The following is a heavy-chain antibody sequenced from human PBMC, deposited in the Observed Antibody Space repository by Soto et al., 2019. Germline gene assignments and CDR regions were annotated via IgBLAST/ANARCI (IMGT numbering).Heavy chain of an antibody. CDR3: AKDPRYRYLYYGMDV. CDR2: ISYDGSNK. J-gene: IGHJ6*02. CDR1: GFTFSSYG. Sequence: GGSLRLSCAASGFTFSSYGMHWVRQAPGKGLEWVAVISYDGSNKYYADSVKGRFTISRDNSKNTLYLQMNSLRAEDTAVYYCAKDPRYRYLYYGMDVWGQGTTVTVSS. V-gene: IGHV3-30*18. D-gene: IGHD3-16*02.